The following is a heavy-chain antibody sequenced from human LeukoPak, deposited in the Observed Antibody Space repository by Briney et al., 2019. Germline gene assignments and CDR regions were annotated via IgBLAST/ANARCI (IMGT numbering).Heavy chain of an antibody. CDR1: GFTFSNAW. D-gene: IGHD2-15*01. V-gene: IGHV3-7*01. CDR3: ARGHRVVQDPHFDY. J-gene: IGHJ4*02. Sequence: GGSLRLSCAASGFTFSNAWMSWVRQAPGKGLEWVANIKQDGSEKYYVDSVKGRFTISRDNAKNSLYLQMNSLRAEDTAVYYCARGHRVVQDPHFDYWGQGTLVTVSS. CDR2: IKQDGSEK.